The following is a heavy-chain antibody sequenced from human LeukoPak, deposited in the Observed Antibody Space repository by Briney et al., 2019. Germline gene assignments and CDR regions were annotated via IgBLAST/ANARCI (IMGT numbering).Heavy chain of an antibody. V-gene: IGHV4-34*01. CDR1: GGSFSGYY. D-gene: IGHD6-19*01. CDR3: ARGMYSSGWPIDY. J-gene: IGHJ4*02. Sequence: SETLSLTCAVHGGSFSGYYWSWIRQPPGKGLEWIGEINHSGSTNYNPSLKSRVTISVDTSKNQFSLKLSSVTAADTAVYYCARGMYSSGWPIDYWGQGTLVTVS. CDR2: INHSGST.